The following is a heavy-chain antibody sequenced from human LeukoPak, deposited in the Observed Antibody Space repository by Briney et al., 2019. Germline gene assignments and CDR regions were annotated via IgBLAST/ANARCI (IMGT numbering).Heavy chain of an antibody. D-gene: IGHD3-22*01. V-gene: IGHV4-59*01. Sequence: PSETLSLTCTVSGGSISSYYWSWIRQPPGKGLEWSGYIYYSGSTIYNPSLKSRVTISVDTSKNQFSLKLSSVTAADTAVYYCARGARRAYYYDSSGYYWLDYWGQGTLVTVSS. J-gene: IGHJ4*02. CDR2: IYYSGST. CDR1: GGSISSYY. CDR3: ARGARRAYYYDSSGYYWLDY.